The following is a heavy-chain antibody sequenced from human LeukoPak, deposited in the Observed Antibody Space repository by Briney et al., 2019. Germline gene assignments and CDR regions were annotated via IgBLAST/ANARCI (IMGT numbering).Heavy chain of an antibody. V-gene: IGHV3-11*01. J-gene: IGHJ4*02. CDR3: ASSPAIAVAGTDDY. Sequence: PGGSLRLSCAASGFTFSDYYMSWIRQAPGKGPEWVSYISSSGSTIYYADSVKGRFTISRDNAKNSLYLQMNSLRAEDTAVYYCASSPAIAVAGTDDYWGQGTLVTVSS. D-gene: IGHD6-19*01. CDR1: GFTFSDYY. CDR2: ISSSGSTI.